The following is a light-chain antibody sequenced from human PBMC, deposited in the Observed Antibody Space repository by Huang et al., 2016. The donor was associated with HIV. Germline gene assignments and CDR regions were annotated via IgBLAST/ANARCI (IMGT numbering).Light chain of an antibody. CDR3: QQSYSPSPFT. Sequence: DIQMTQSPSSLSASIGDRVILTCRASQDIGRLLNWYQQKPGKAPQLLIYEAAVLQTGGPSRFSGSGSGTHFTLTIRSLLPEDFATYYCQQSYSPSPFTFGLGTILDI. V-gene: IGKV1-39*01. CDR2: EAA. J-gene: IGKJ2*01. CDR1: QDIGRL.